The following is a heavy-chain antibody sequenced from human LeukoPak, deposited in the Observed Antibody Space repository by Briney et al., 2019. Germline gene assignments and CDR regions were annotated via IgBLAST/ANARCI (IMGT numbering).Heavy chain of an antibody. CDR3: AALLTVYDPVDP. J-gene: IGHJ5*02. V-gene: IGHV5-51*01. D-gene: IGHD5/OR15-5a*01. CDR1: GYTFTDNW. CDR2: IYPEDSDT. Sequence: GESLKISCKGSGYTFTDNWIGWVRQMPGKGLQWVAIIYPEDSDTKYSPSFQGRVPISADRSIATGYLQWSSLEASDTAVYYCAALLTVYDPVDPWGQGTLVTVSS.